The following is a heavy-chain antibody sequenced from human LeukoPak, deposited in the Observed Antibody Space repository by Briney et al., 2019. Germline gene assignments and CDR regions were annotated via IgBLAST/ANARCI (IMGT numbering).Heavy chain of an antibody. V-gene: IGHV3-23*01. CDR2: ISASGDST. CDR1: RFAFNKFA. Sequence: GGSLRLSCAASRFAFNKFAMSWVRQAPGKGLEWVSAISASGDSTYYGDSVKGRFTISRDNSRNTLYLQLNSLRAEDTAVYYCAKDKTTVTPRGLDVWGQGTLVTVSS. D-gene: IGHD4-17*01. J-gene: IGHJ4*02. CDR3: AKDKTTVTPRGLDV.